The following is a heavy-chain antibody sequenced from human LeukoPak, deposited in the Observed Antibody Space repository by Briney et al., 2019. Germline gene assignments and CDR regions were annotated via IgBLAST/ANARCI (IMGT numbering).Heavy chain of an antibody. CDR2: INPNSGGT. J-gene: IGHJ4*02. V-gene: IGHV1-2*02. CDR3: ARDSYGDLSY. Sequence: ASVKVSCKASGGTFSSYAISWVRQAPGQGLEWMGWINPNSGGTNYAQKFQGRVTMTRDTSISTAYMELSRLRSDDTAVYYCARDSYGDLSYWGQGTLVTVSS. CDR1: GGTFSSYA. D-gene: IGHD4-17*01.